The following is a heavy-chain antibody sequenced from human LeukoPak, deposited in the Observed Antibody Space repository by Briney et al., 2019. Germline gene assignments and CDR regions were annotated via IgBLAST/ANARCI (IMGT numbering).Heavy chain of an antibody. D-gene: IGHD2-8*02. Sequence: SETLSLTCTVSGYSISSGYFWGWIRQPPGKGLEWIGTIYHTGSTYYSPSLESRLTISVDTSKNEFSLKMTSVTAAHTAVYYCARLNYWFDFWGQGTLVTVSS. CDR3: ARLNYWFDF. J-gene: IGHJ4*02. CDR2: IYHTGST. V-gene: IGHV4-38-2*02. CDR1: GYSISSGYF.